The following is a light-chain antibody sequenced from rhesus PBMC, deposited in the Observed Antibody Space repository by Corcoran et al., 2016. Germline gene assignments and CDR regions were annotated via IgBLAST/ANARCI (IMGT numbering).Light chain of an antibody. V-gene: IGKV1-33*02. Sequence: DIQMTQSPSSLSASVGDRVTITCRASQGITNALAWYQQKPGETPKLLIYDASSLQSGIPSRFSGSGSRTDFTLTISSLQSEDFATYYCQHYYSTPWTFGQGTKVEIK. J-gene: IGKJ1*01. CDR3: QHYYSTPWT. CDR1: QGITNA. CDR2: DAS.